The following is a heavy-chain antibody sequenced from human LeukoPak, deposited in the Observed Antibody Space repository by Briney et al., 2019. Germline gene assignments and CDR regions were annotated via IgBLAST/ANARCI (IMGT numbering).Heavy chain of an antibody. CDR1: VYTLTELS. J-gene: IGHJ2*01. Sequence: ASVNVSFKVSVYTLTELSMHWVRQAPGKGLEWMGGFDPEDGETIYAQKFQCRVTMTEDTSTDTAYMELSSLRSEDTAVYYCATFVDSYENWYFDLWGRGALVTVSS. D-gene: IGHD5-18*01. CDR2: FDPEDGET. CDR3: ATFVDSYENWYFDL. V-gene: IGHV1-24*01.